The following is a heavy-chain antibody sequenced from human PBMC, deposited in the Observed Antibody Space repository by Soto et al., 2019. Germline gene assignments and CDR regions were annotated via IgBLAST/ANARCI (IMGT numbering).Heavy chain of an antibody. V-gene: IGHV3-30*18. CDR3: AKDPSYSNYPSYPPFDY. CDR1: GFTFSSYG. D-gene: IGHD4-4*01. Sequence: GGSLRLYCAASGFTFSSYGMHWVRQAPGKGLEWVAVISYDGSNKYYADSVKGRFTISRDNSKNTLYLQMNSLRAEDTAVYYCAKDPSYSNYPSYPPFDYWGQGTLVTVSS. CDR2: ISYDGSNK. J-gene: IGHJ4*02.